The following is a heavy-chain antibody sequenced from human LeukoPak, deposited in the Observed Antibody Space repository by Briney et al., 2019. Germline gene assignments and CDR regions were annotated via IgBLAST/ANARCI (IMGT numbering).Heavy chain of an antibody. V-gene: IGHV3-21*01. J-gene: IGHJ4*02. CDR3: ARGALPIVVVVATLDY. Sequence: PGGSLRLSCAASGFTFSSYSMNWVRQAPGKGLEWVSSISSSSSYIYYADSVKGRFTISRDNAKNSLYLQMNSLRAEDTAVYYCARGALPIVVVVATLDYWGQGTLVTVSS. D-gene: IGHD2-15*01. CDR2: ISSSSSYI. CDR1: GFTFSSYS.